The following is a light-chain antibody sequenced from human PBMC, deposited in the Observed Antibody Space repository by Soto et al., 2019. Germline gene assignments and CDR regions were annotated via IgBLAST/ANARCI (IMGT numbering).Light chain of an antibody. J-gene: IGKJ1*01. CDR1: QTISSW. CDR2: KAS. Sequence: DIQMTQSPSTLSGSVGDRVTITCRASQTISSWLAWYQQNPGKAPKLLIYKASTLKSGVPSRFSGTGSGTEFTLTISSLPPDDFATYYCQNYNSYSEAFCQGTKVDIK. CDR3: QNYNSYSEA. V-gene: IGKV1-5*03.